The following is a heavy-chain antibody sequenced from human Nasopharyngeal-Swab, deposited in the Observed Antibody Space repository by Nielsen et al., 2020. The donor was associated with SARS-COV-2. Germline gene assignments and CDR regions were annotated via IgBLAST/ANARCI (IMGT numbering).Heavy chain of an antibody. CDR3: ARDTYHFWSGYRYFDS. D-gene: IGHD3-3*01. V-gene: IGHV3-23*01. CDR2: ISPSGGAT. CDR1: GFTFSDYT. J-gene: IGHJ4*02. Sequence: GESLKISCVASGFTFSDYTMSWVRQSPGKGLEWVSLISPSGGATYFADSVKGRFTISRDNSKNSLYLQINSLRVEDTAMYYCARDTYHFWSGYRYFDSWGQGTLVTVSS.